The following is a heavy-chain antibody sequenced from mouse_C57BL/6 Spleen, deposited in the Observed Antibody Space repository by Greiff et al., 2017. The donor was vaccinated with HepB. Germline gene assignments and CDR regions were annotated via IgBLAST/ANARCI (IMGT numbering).Heavy chain of an antibody. Sequence: VQLQQSGAELARPGASVKMSCKASGYTFTSYTMHWVKQRPGQGLEWIGYINPSSGYTKYNQKFKDKATLTADKSSSTAYMQLSSLTSEDSAVYYCAREGYGGDYFDYWGQGTTLTVSS. CDR3: AREGYGGDYFDY. CDR1: GYTFTSYT. V-gene: IGHV1-4*01. J-gene: IGHJ2*01. CDR2: INPSSGYT. D-gene: IGHD1-1*01.